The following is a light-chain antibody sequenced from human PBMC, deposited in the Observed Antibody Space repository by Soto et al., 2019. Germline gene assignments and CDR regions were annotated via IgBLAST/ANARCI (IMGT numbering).Light chain of an antibody. Sequence: EIVLTQSPATLSLSPGERATLSCRASQSFGSYLAWYQQKPGQTPRPLIYGVSNRATGIPVRFSGSGSGTDFTLTISSLEPEDFAVYYCQQRGRTFGQGTKVEIK. CDR2: GVS. CDR1: QSFGSY. CDR3: QQRGRT. V-gene: IGKV3-11*01. J-gene: IGKJ1*01.